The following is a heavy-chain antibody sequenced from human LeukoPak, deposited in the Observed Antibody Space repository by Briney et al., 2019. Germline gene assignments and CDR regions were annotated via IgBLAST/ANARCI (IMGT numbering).Heavy chain of an antibody. V-gene: IGHV3-53*01. J-gene: IGHJ4*02. CDR1: GFTFSSYA. Sequence: GGSLRLSCAASGFTFSSYAMHWVRQAPGKGLEWVSVIYSGGSTYYADSVKGRFTISRDNSKNTLYLQMNSLRAEDTAVYYCAKDYPTGYSYGTPFFDYWGQGILVTVSS. CDR3: AKDYPTGYSYGTPFFDY. D-gene: IGHD5-18*01. CDR2: IYSGGST.